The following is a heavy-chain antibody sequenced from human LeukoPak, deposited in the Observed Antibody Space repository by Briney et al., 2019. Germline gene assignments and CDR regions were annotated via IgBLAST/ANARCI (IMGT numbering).Heavy chain of an antibody. Sequence: ASVTVSCTASGYTFTKYGINWVRHVPGQGLEWMGWISANNGHTNYAQNFQGRVTVTTDTSTTTAYMELRSLTSDDTAVYYCARDYRYYYGSGKYFPFDYWGQGTLVTVSS. J-gene: IGHJ4*02. CDR3: ARDYRYYYGSGKYFPFDY. V-gene: IGHV1-18*01. CDR1: GYTFTKYG. D-gene: IGHD3-10*01. CDR2: ISANNGHT.